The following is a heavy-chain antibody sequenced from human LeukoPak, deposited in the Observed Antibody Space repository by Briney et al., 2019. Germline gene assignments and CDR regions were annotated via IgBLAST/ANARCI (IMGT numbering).Heavy chain of an antibody. Sequence: ASVKVSCKASGYTFTGYYMHCVREAPGQGLEWMGWINPNSGGTNYAQKFQGRVTMTRDTSISTAYMELSRLRSDDTAVYYCARGYCSSTSCPLFDYWGREPWSPSPQ. J-gene: IGHJ4*02. CDR3: ARGYCSSTSCPLFDY. D-gene: IGHD2-2*01. V-gene: IGHV1-2*02. CDR2: INPNSGGT. CDR1: GYTFTGYY.